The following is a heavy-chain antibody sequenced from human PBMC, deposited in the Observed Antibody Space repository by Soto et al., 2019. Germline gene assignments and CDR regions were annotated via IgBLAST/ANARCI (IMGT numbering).Heavy chain of an antibody. J-gene: IGHJ4*02. CDR2: ISSSSSTI. V-gene: IGHV3-48*01. D-gene: IGHD4-17*01. Sequence: GGSLRLSCAASGFTFSSYSMNWVRQAPGKGLEWVSYISSSSSTIYYAYSVKGRFTISRDNAKNSLYLQMNSLRAEDTAVYYCARDLSGDYVGYWGQGTLVTVSS. CDR1: GFTFSSYS. CDR3: ARDLSGDYVGY.